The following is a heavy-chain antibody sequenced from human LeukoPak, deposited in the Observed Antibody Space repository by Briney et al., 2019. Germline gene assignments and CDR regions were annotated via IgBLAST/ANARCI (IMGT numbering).Heavy chain of an antibody. V-gene: IGHV3-30*02. J-gene: IGHJ6*03. Sequence: GGSLRLSCVASGFTFRNYGMHWVRQAPGKGLGWVAFKRYDGTNEDYADSVKGRFTISRDNAKNSLYLQMNSLRAEDTAVYYCAREHSGYDFPGRDYYYMDVWGKGTTVTVSS. D-gene: IGHD5-12*01. CDR1: GFTFRNYG. CDR3: AREHSGYDFPGRDYYYMDV. CDR2: KRYDGTNE.